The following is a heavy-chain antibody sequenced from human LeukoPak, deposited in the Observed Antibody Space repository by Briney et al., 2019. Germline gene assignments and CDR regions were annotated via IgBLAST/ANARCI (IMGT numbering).Heavy chain of an antibody. V-gene: IGHV3-33*01. CDR1: RFTFSNYA. Sequence: GGSLRLACAASRFTFSNYAIHWVRQAPGKGLEWVAIIWYDGSNKYHADSVKGRFTISRDNSKNTAYLQMNSLRAEDTAVYFCARAGVSLTCSDWGQGTLVTVSS. J-gene: IGHJ4*02. D-gene: IGHD3-10*01. CDR3: ARAGVSLTCSD. CDR2: IWYDGSNK.